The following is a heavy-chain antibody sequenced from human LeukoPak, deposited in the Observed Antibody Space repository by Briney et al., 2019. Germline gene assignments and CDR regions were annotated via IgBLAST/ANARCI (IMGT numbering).Heavy chain of an antibody. D-gene: IGHD4-17*01. CDR2: IYPGDSDT. V-gene: IGHV5-51*01. Sequence: GESLKISCKGSGYSFTSYWIGWVRQLPGKGLGWMGIIYPGDSDTRYSPSFQGQVTISADKSISTAYLQWSSLKASDTAMYYCARGDGDYSWYFDLWGRGTLVTVSS. CDR3: ARGDGDYSWYFDL. CDR1: GYSFTSYW. J-gene: IGHJ2*01.